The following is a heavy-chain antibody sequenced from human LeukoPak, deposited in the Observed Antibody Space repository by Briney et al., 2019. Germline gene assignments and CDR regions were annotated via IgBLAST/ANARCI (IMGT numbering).Heavy chain of an antibody. J-gene: IGHJ4*02. CDR1: GFTFSSYG. D-gene: IGHD3-22*01. Sequence: GGSLRLSCAASGFTFSSYGMHWVRQAPGKGLEWVAVISYDGSNKYYADSVKGRFTISRDNSKNTLYLQMNNLRAEDTAVYYCARGEYYYDGGYWGQGTLVTVSS. CDR3: ARGEYYYDGGY. CDR2: ISYDGSNK. V-gene: IGHV3-30*03.